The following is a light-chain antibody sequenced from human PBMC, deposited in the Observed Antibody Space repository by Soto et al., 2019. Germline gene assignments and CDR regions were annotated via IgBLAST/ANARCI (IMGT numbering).Light chain of an antibody. V-gene: IGLV2-14*01. CDR3: HSYSGGSTWV. Sequence: QSALTQPASVSGSPGQSITISCTGTKSDIGSYKYVSWYQQYPGKVPKLIIYDVTYRPSGISNRFSGSKSGNTASLIISGLQGEDEADYYCHSYSGGSTWVFGGGTKVTVL. CDR1: KSDIGSYKY. CDR2: DVT. J-gene: IGLJ3*02.